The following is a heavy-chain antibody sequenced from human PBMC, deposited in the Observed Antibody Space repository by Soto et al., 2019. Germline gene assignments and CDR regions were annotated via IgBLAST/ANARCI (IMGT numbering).Heavy chain of an antibody. V-gene: IGHV3-23*01. CDR3: ARDTFVYGDYDAH. Sequence: EVQLLESGGGLVQPGGSVRLSCAASGFIFSTYAMTWVRQAPGKGLEWVSVISGSGGNTYYADSVKGRFTISRDNSKNTLYLQLHSVRAEDTAVYFCARDTFVYGDYDAHWGQGTLVTVAS. D-gene: IGHD4-17*01. J-gene: IGHJ4*02. CDR1: GFIFSTYA. CDR2: ISGSGGNT.